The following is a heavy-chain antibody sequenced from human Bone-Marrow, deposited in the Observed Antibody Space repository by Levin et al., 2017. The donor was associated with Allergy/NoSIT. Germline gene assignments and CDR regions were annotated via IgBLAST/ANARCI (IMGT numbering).Heavy chain of an antibody. Sequence: GESLKISCTASGFTFSNYAMSWVRQAPGRGLQWLSSITGGGGSTYYADSVKGRFTISRDNSKNTLFLQMNSLRAEDTAVYSCAKALLKGSAWSDGYIDLWGRGTLVTVSS. V-gene: IGHV3-23*01. D-gene: IGHD6-19*01. CDR1: GFTFSNYA. CDR2: ITGGGGST. J-gene: IGHJ2*01. CDR3: AKALLKGSAWSDGYIDL.